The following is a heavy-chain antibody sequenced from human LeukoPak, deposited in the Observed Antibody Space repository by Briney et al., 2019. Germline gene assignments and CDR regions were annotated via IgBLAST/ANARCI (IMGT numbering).Heavy chain of an antibody. CDR2: INSDGSST. Sequence: GWSLRLSCAASGFTFSSYWMHWVRQAPGKGLVWVSRINSDGSSTSYADSVKGRFTISRDNAKNTLYLQMNSLRAEDTAVYYCARPYYDILTGTLQDRFDPWGQGTLVTVSS. CDR1: GFTFSSYW. D-gene: IGHD3-9*01. J-gene: IGHJ5*02. CDR3: ARPYYDILTGTLQDRFDP. V-gene: IGHV3-74*01.